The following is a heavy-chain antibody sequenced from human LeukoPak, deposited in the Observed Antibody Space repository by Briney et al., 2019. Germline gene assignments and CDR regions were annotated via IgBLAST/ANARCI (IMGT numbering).Heavy chain of an antibody. V-gene: IGHV4-59*12. CDR1: GGSISPYY. CDR3: ARGGGYASPIGY. J-gene: IGHJ4*02. Sequence: SETLSLTCPLSGGSISPYYWSWIRQPPGKGLEGIGDIYDSGSTNYNPSLKSRVTISVDTSKNQFSLKLSSVTAADTAVYYCARGGGYASPIGYWGQGALVTVYS. D-gene: IGHD5-12*01. CDR2: IYDSGST.